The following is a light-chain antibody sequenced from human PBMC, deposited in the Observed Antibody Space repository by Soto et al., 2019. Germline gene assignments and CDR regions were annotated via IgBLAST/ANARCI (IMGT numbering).Light chain of an antibody. CDR2: GAY. V-gene: IGKV3-15*01. CDR1: QSVSSK. CDR3: KQHKEWPPFT. Sequence: EIVMTQSPATLAVPPGERATLSCRARQSVSSKLAWYQQTPRQAPRLIVYGAYTRATGVPARFSGSGSGTEFTPSISSLQSEDFAVYYCKQHKEWPPFTCGQGTRLEI. J-gene: IGKJ5*01.